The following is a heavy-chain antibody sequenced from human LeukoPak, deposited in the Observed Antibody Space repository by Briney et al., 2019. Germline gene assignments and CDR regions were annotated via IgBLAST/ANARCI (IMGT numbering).Heavy chain of an antibody. Sequence: SGPTLVNPTQTPTLTCTFSGFSLSISGMYVTWIRQPPGKALEWLARIDWDDDKYYSTSLKTRLTISKDTSKNQVVLTMTNMDPVDTATYYCARTSSFTLIRGLDQWGQGTLVTVSS. D-gene: IGHD3-10*01. CDR1: GFSLSISGMY. CDR2: IDWDDDK. J-gene: IGHJ4*02. CDR3: ARTSSFTLIRGLDQ. V-gene: IGHV2-70*11.